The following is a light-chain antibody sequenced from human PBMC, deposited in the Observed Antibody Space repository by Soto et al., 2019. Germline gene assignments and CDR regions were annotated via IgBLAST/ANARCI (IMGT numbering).Light chain of an antibody. CDR1: QSISSY. J-gene: IGKJ4*01. CDR2: AAS. V-gene: IGKV1-39*01. CDR3: QQSYSTPLT. Sequence: DIQMTQSPSSLSASVGDRVTITCRASQSISSYLNWYQQKPGKAPKLLIYAASSLQSGVPSRFSGSGSGTDVTITISSLQKEDGATYYCQQSYSTPLTFGGGTKVDIK.